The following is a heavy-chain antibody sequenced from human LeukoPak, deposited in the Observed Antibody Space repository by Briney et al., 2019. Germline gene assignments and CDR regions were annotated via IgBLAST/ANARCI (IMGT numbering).Heavy chain of an antibody. CDR3: AKSRGRSGYAEFDY. D-gene: IGHD3-22*01. J-gene: IGHJ4*02. CDR1: GFTFSSYG. V-gene: IGHV3-30*18. Sequence: GGSLRLSCAASGFTFSSYGMHWVRQAPGKGLEWVAVISYDGSNKYYADSVKGRFTISRDNSKNTLYLQMNSLRAEDTAVYYCAKSRGRSGYAEFDYWGQGTLVTVSS. CDR2: ISYDGSNK.